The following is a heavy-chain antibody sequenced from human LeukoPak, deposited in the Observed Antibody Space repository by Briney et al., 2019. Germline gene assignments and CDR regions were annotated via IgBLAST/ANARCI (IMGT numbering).Heavy chain of an antibody. CDR2: IYFGGDT. CDR3: ASWDPASYDAFDI. Sequence: PSETLSLTCTVSGASISTSGHYWGWIRQPPGEGLEWIGGIYFGGDTNYSPSLKSRVTISVDPSKNHFSLRLSSVTAADTAVYYCASWDPASYDAFDIWGRGTLVTVSS. J-gene: IGHJ3*02. V-gene: IGHV4-39*07. CDR1: GASISTSGHY. D-gene: IGHD1-26*01.